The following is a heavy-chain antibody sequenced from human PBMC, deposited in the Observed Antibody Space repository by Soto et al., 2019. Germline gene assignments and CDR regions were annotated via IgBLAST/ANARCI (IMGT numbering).Heavy chain of an antibody. Sequence: TLSLTCTVSGDSITSGPYYWRWVRQYPGKGLEWLAFIDAGGGAHYNPSLKSRLTISIDTSKNQPSLRLTSVTTADTAVYYCSTTQVAAFREDTGYLDYWGQGTQVTVSS. D-gene: IGHD3-16*01. CDR2: IDAGGGA. CDR1: GDSITSGPYY. CDR3: STTQVAAFREDTGYLDY. V-gene: IGHV4-31*03. J-gene: IGHJ4*02.